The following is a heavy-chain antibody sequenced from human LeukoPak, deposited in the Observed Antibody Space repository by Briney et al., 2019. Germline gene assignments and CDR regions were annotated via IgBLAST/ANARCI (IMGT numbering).Heavy chain of an antibody. CDR2: INHSGST. J-gene: IGHJ4*02. CDR1: GGSFSGYY. CDR3: ASSFPIAVAGKGTFDY. Sequence: SETLSLTCAVYGGSFSGYYWSWIRQPPGKGLEWIGEINHSGSTNYNPSLKSRVTISVDTSKNQFSLKLSSVTAADTAVYYCASSFPIAVAGKGTFDYWSQGTLVTVSS. V-gene: IGHV4-34*01. D-gene: IGHD6-19*01.